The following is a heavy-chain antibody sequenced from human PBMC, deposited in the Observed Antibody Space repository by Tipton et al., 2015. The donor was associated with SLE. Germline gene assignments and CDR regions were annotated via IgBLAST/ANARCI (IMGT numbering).Heavy chain of an antibody. D-gene: IGHD1-1*01. CDR1: GGSISSSSYY. V-gene: IGHV4-39*07. CDR2: IYYSGSP. Sequence: TLSLTCTVSGGSISSSSYYCGWIRQPPGKGLEWIGCIYYSGSPYYNPALKSRVTISVDTSKNQFSLKLSSETAADTAVYYCARRRYNYYYFDYWGQGTLVTVSS. CDR3: ARRRYNYYYFDY. J-gene: IGHJ4*02.